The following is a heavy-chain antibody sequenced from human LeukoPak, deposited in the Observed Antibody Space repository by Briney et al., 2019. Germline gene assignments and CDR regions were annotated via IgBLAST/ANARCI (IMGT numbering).Heavy chain of an antibody. D-gene: IGHD6-19*01. CDR1: GFTFSSYA. V-gene: IGHV3-7*03. J-gene: IGHJ4*02. CDR2: IKQDGSEK. Sequence: PGGSLRLSCAATGFTFSSYATSWVRQAPGKGLEWVANIKQDGSEKYYVDSVKGRFTISRDNAKNSLYLQMNSLRAEDTAIYYCAKSRGIYDSSGWRTFDCWGQGTLVTVSS. CDR3: AKSRGIYDSSGWRTFDC.